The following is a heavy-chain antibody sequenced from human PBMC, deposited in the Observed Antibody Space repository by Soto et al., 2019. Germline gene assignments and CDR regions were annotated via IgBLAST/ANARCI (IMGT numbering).Heavy chain of an antibody. CDR3: ARGRLSVAARPRGYYFDY. V-gene: IGHV4-34*02. D-gene: IGHD6-6*01. Sequence: QVQLQQWGAGLLKPSETLSLSCGVSGESFSGSYWTWIRQPPGKGLEWIGEVNHSGGTNYNPSLKSRVTISVDTSKSQFSLNVSSVTAADAAVYFCARGRLSVAARPRGYYFDYWGQGTLVTASS. J-gene: IGHJ4*02. CDR2: VNHSGGT. CDR1: GESFSGSY.